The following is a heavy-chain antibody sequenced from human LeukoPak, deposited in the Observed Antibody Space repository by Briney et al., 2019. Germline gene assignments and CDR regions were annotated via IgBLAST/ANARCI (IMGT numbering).Heavy chain of an antibody. Sequence: GGSLRLSCAASGFTFSSYGMSWVRQAPGKGLEWVSAISGSGGSTYYADSVKGRFTISRDNSKNTLYLQMNSLRAEDTAVYYCAKNGDRGAYCSGGTCYPYYYYNMDVWGKGTTVTISS. CDR3: AKNGDRGAYCSGGTCYPYYYYNMDV. J-gene: IGHJ6*03. D-gene: IGHD2-15*01. CDR1: GFTFSSYG. V-gene: IGHV3-23*01. CDR2: ISGSGGST.